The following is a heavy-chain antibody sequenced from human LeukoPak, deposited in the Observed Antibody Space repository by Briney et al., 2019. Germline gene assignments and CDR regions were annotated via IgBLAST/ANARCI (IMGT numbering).Heavy chain of an antibody. D-gene: IGHD6-19*01. CDR1: GGSISSSSYY. CDR3: ARRWYSSGSYYFDC. J-gene: IGHJ4*02. V-gene: IGHV4-39*01. Sequence: SETLSLTCTVSGGSISSSSYYWGWIRQPPGKGLEWIGSIYYSGSTYYNPSLKSRVTISVDTSKNQFSLKLSSVTAADTAVYYCARRWYSSGSYYFDCWGQGTLVTVSS. CDR2: IYYSGST.